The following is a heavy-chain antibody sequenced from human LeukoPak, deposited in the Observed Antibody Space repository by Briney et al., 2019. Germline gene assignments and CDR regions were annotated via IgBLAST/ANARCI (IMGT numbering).Heavy chain of an antibody. J-gene: IGHJ6*02. D-gene: IGHD3-3*01. CDR2: INHSGST. CDR3: ARGFIRFLEWFRYYYGMDV. V-gene: IGHV4-34*01. CDR1: GGSFSGYY. Sequence: SETLSLTCAVYGGSFSGYYWSWIRQPPGKGLEWIGEINHSGSTNYNPSLKSRVTISVDTSKNQFSLKLSSVTAADTAVYYCARGFIRFLEWFRYYYGMDVWGQGTTVTVSS.